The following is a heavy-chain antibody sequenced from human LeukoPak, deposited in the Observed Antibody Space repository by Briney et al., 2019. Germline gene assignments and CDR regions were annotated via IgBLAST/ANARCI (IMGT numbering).Heavy chain of an antibody. CDR3: ARAKRNGFDI. CDR1: GFTFSNYS. Sequence: GGSLRLSCAAAGFTFSNYSMNWVRQAPGKGMEWVSYISSSSSTIYYADSVKGRFTISRDNAKNSLYLQMNSLRAEDTAVHYCARAKRNGFDIWGQGTMVTVSS. V-gene: IGHV3-48*01. J-gene: IGHJ3*02. CDR2: ISSSSSTI.